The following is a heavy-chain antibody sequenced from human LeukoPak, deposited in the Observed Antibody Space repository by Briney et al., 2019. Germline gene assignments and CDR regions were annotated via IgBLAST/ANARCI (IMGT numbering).Heavy chain of an antibody. CDR1: GGSISSYY. CDR3: ARELTFAFDI. Sequence: SETLSLTCTDSGGSISSYYWSWIRQPPGKGLEWIGYIYYSGSTNYNPSLKSRVTISVDTSKNQFSLKLSSVTAADTAVYYCARELTFAFDIWGQGTMVTVSS. CDR2: IYYSGST. J-gene: IGHJ3*02. V-gene: IGHV4-59*01.